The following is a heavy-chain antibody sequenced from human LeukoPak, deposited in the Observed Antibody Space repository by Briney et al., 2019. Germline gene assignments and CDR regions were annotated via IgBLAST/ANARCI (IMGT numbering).Heavy chain of an antibody. V-gene: IGHV4-4*07. CDR3: ARESSGNYYNPLGYMDV. Sequence: SQTLSLTCTVSGGSISIYYWNWIRQPAGKGLEWIGRIFTSGITNYDPSLKSRVTMSVDTSKNQFSLNLSSVTAADTAVYYCARESSGNYYNPLGYMDVWGKGTTVTVSS. J-gene: IGHJ6*03. CDR1: GGSISIYY. CDR2: IFTSGIT. D-gene: IGHD3-10*01.